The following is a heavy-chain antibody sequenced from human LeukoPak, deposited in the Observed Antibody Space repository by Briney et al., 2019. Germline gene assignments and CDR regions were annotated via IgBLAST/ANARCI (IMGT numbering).Heavy chain of an antibody. Sequence: PSETLSLTCTVSGGSISSGDYYWSWIRQPPGKGLEWIGYIYYSGSTYYNPSLKSRVTISVDTSKNQFSLKLSSVTAADTAVYYCASRTTVTTWAFDYWGQGTLVTVSS. CDR3: ASRTTVTTWAFDY. D-gene: IGHD4-17*01. CDR1: GGSISSGDYY. J-gene: IGHJ4*02. CDR2: IYYSGST. V-gene: IGHV4-30-4*01.